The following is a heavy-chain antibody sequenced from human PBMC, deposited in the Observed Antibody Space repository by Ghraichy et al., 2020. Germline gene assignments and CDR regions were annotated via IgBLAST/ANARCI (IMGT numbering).Heavy chain of an antibody. Sequence: SETLSLTCTVSGGSISSSSYYWGWIHQPPGKGLEWIGSIYYSGSTYYNPSLKSRVTISVDTSKNQFSLKLSSVTAADTAVYYCARFGVEYSSSWYWGQGTLVTVSS. CDR1: GGSISSSSYY. D-gene: IGHD6-13*01. V-gene: IGHV4-39*01. CDR2: IYYSGST. J-gene: IGHJ4*02. CDR3: ARFGVEYSSSWY.